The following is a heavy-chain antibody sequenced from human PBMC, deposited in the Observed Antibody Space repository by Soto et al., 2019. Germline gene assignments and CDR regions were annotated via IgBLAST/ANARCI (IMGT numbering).Heavy chain of an antibody. CDR3: AAGEASSRNLAPYYLHF. CDR1: GGSMRNYF. CDR2: IHYSGTT. D-gene: IGHD6-13*01. V-gene: IGHV4-59*01. J-gene: IGHJ4*02. Sequence: SETLSLTCTVSGGSMRNYFWTWIRQPPGKGLEWIGYIHYSGTTSFFPSYNPSLRSRVTISEDTSKNQFSLKLLSVTTADTAVYFCAAGEASSRNLAPYYLHFSGPGTILTVYS.